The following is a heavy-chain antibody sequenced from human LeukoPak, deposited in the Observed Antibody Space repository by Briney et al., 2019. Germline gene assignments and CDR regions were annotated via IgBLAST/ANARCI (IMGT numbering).Heavy chain of an antibody. Sequence: SETLSLTCTVSGGSISSSSYYWGWIRQPPGKGLEWIGYIYYSGSTNYNPSLKSRVTISVDTSKNQFSLKLSSVTAADTAVYYCARIYRDYDILTGYSPAAFDYWGQGTLVTVSS. CDR1: GGSISSSSYY. CDR3: ARIYRDYDILTGYSPAAFDY. J-gene: IGHJ4*02. V-gene: IGHV4-61*05. CDR2: IYYSGST. D-gene: IGHD3-9*01.